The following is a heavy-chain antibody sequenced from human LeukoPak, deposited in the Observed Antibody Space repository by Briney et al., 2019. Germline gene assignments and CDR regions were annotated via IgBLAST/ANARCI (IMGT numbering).Heavy chain of an antibody. J-gene: IGHJ4*02. V-gene: IGHV3-11*04. CDR3: ARENYSPRGYFDY. CDR1: GFTFSDYY. CDR2: ISNSGTTI. D-gene: IGHD1-7*01. Sequence: PGGSLRLSCAASGFTFSDYYMSWIRQAPGKGLEWVSYISNSGTTIYYADSVKGRFTISRDNSKNTLYLQMNSLRAEDTAVYYCARENYSPRGYFDYWGQGTLVTVSS.